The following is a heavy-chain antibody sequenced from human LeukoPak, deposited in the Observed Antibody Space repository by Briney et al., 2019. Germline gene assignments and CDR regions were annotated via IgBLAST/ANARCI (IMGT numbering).Heavy chain of an antibody. J-gene: IGHJ5*02. Sequence: GGSLRLSCAVSGFTISSHGMHWVRQAPGKGLEWVAMISYNGNSKYYGDSVKGRFTISRDNSKDTLYLEMDSLRTEDTAVYYCAKDWGSSGWYNYFDPWGQGTLVTVSS. V-gene: IGHV3-30*18. D-gene: IGHD6-19*01. CDR3: AKDWGSSGWYNYFDP. CDR1: GFTISSHG. CDR2: ISYNGNSK.